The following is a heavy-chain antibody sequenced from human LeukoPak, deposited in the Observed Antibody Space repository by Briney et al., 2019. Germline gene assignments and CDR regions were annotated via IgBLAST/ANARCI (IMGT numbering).Heavy chain of an antibody. CDR1: GSTFSNAW. J-gene: IGHJ4*02. Sequence: GGSLRLSCAAAGSTFSNAWMSWVRQAPGKGLEWVGRIKSKTDGGTTDYAAPVKGRFTISRDDSKNTLYLQMNSLKTEDTAVYYCTTDGYCSGGSCPDYWGQGTLVTVSS. V-gene: IGHV3-15*01. D-gene: IGHD2-15*01. CDR3: TTDGYCSGGSCPDY. CDR2: IKSKTDGGTT.